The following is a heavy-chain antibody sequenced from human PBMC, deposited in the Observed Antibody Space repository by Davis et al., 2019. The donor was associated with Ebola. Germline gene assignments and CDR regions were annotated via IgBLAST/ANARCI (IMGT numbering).Heavy chain of an antibody. CDR3: AGQGYCSSIMCNHAPSGD. Sequence: SLKISCAASGFAFDDYAMHWVRRVPGKALEWVSSISWNSNNIAYAESVKGRFTISRDNAKNSLYLQMNSLRPEDTAMYYCAGQGYCSSIMCNHAPSGDWGQGTLVTVSS. D-gene: IGHD2-15*01. CDR2: ISWNSNNI. J-gene: IGHJ4*02. V-gene: IGHV3-9*01. CDR1: GFAFDDYA.